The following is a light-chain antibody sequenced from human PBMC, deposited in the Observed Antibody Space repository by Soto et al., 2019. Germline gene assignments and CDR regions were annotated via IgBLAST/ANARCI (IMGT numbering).Light chain of an antibody. Sequence: DIQMTQSPTSLPASVGDRVTITCRASQSISSYLNWYQQKPGKAPNLLIYDATNLQSGVPSRFSGSGSGTDFTLTISSLQPDDFATYYCQQYNSYSLTFGQGTKVDIK. CDR2: DAT. V-gene: IGKV1-39*01. J-gene: IGKJ1*01. CDR1: QSISSY. CDR3: QQYNSYSLT.